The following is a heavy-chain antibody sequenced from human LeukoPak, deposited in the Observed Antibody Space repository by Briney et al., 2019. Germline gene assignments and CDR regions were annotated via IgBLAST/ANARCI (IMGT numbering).Heavy chain of an antibody. CDR1: GYTFTSYD. CDR2: MNPNGGNT. Sequence: ASVKVSCKASGYTFTSYDINWVRQATGQGLEWMGWMNPNGGNTGYAQKFQGRVTMTRNTSISTAYMELSSLRSEDTAVYYCARSRRELLSFDYWGQGTLVTVSS. V-gene: IGHV1-8*01. CDR3: ARSRRELLSFDY. D-gene: IGHD1-26*01. J-gene: IGHJ4*02.